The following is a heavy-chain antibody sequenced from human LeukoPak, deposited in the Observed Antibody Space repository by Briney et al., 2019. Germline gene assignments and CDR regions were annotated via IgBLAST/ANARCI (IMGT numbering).Heavy chain of an antibody. V-gene: IGHV3-7*01. D-gene: IGHD2-15*01. CDR3: ARDLSGPSVY. Sequence: GGSLRLSCVASGFTFNSYWMSWVRQAPGKGLEWVANLKPDGTEKYFVDSVKGRFTISRDNAKNSLYLQMNSLRVEDTAVYYCARDLSGPSVYWGQGTRVTVSS. CDR2: LKPDGTEK. CDR1: GFTFNSYW. J-gene: IGHJ4*02.